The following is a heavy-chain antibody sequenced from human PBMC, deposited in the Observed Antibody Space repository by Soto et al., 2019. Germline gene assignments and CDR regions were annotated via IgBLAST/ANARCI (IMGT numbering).Heavy chain of an antibody. CDR1: GYTFRSYG. V-gene: IGHV1-18*01. CDR3: ARDQGGTTVPVDYYGMDV. Sequence: VQLVQSGGEVKKPGASVKVSCKASGYTFRSYGITWVRQAPGQGLEWMGWISAYDGDTNYAQKIQGRVTMTTDSPTSTAYLELRSLTADDTAVYYCARDQGGTTVPVDYYGMDVWGQGTTVTVSS. J-gene: IGHJ6*02. D-gene: IGHD3-16*01. CDR2: ISAYDGDT.